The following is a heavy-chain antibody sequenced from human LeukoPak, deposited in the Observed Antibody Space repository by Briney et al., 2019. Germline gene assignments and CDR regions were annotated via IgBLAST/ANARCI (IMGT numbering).Heavy chain of an antibody. CDR1: GGPISTTTYF. CDR2: VHYSGTT. CDR3: ARHRWDNEYYFDY. Sequence: PSETLSLTCTVSGGPISTTTYFGAWIRQPPGKGLEWIGSVHYSGTTYYSPSLKSRVTVSLDTSKSQFSLKLSSVTAADTAVYYCARHRWDNEYYFDYWGQGTLVTVSS. D-gene: IGHD1/OR15-1a*01. J-gene: IGHJ4*02. V-gene: IGHV4-39*01.